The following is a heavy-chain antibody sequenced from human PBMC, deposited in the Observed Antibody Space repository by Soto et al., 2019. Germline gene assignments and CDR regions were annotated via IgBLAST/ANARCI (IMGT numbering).Heavy chain of an antibody. V-gene: IGHV3-7*05. J-gene: IGHJ4*02. Sequence: GGSLRLSCAASEFTFITTWMSWVRQAPGKGLEWVANINQLGDNRNHVDSVKGRFTISRDNTRNSLYLQMNNLRAEDSAIYYCARDVGSGWFDFWGQGSLVTVSS. CDR2: INQLGDNR. CDR1: EFTFITTW. CDR3: ARDVGSGWFDF. D-gene: IGHD6-25*01.